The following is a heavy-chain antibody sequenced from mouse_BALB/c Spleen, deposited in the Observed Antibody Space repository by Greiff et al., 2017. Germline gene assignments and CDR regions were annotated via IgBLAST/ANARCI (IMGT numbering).Heavy chain of an antibody. CDR1: GFTFTDYY. CDR2: IRNKANGYTT. CDR3: ARDGGNYSDY. J-gene: IGHJ4*01. V-gene: IGHV7-3*02. D-gene: IGHD2-1*01. Sequence: EVKVVESGGGLVQPGGSLRLSCATSGFTFTDYYMSWVRQPPGKALEWLGFIRNKANGYTTEYSASVKGRFTISRDNSQSILYLQMNTLRAEDSATYYCARDGGNYSDYWGQGTSVTVSS.